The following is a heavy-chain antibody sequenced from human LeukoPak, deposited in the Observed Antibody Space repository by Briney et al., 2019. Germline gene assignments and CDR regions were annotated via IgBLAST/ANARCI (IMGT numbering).Heavy chain of an antibody. V-gene: IGHV4-59*12. D-gene: IGHD3-22*01. CDR1: GGSIITYY. CDR2: IYYSGST. Sequence: SETLSLTCTVSGGSIITYYWSWVRHPPGRGLEWIGYIYYSGSTRYNPSLKSRVTISLDTSTSQISLKLSSVTAAGTAVYYCARDYYDSSGYHGFDLWGQGTMVTVSS. J-gene: IGHJ3*01. CDR3: ARDYYDSSGYHGFDL.